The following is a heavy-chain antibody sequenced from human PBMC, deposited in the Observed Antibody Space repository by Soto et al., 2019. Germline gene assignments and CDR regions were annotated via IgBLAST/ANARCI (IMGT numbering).Heavy chain of an antibody. Sequence: GGSLRLSCAASGFTFSSYAMSWVRQAPGKGLEWVLAISGSGGSTYYADSVKGRFTISRGNSKNTLYLQMNSLRAEDTAVYYCAKDTGDYDFWSGHARYYFDYWGQGTLVTVSS. CDR3: AKDTGDYDFWSGHARYYFDY. CDR2: ISGSGGST. D-gene: IGHD3-3*01. V-gene: IGHV3-23*01. CDR1: GFTFSSYA. J-gene: IGHJ4*02.